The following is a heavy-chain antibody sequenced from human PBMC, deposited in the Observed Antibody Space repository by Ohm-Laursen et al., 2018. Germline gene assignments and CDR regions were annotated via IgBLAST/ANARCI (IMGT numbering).Heavy chain of an antibody. V-gene: IGHV1-2*02. J-gene: IGHJ5*02. D-gene: IGHD3-22*01. CDR2: INPNSGGT. Sequence: ASVKVSCKASGYTFTAYYMHWVRQAPGQGLEWMGWINPNSGGTNYAQKFQGRVTMTRDTSISTAYMELSRLRSDDTAVYYCARDSDSSGYYLYNWFDPWGQGTLVTVSS. CDR3: ARDSDSSGYYLYNWFDP. CDR1: GYTFTAYY.